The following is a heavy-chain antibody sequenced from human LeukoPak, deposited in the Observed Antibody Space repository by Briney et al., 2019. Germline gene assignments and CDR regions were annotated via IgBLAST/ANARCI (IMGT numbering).Heavy chain of an antibody. CDR1: GFTFSGSA. D-gene: IGHD3-16*01. V-gene: IGHV3-73*01. CDR2: IRSKANSYAT. Sequence: GGSLRLSCAASGFTFSGSAMHWVRQASGKGLEWVGRIRSKANSYATAYAASVKGRFTISGDDSKNTAYLQMNSLKTEDTAVYYCTRHEGTDWGRLWGQGTMVTVSS. CDR3: TRHEGTDWGRL. J-gene: IGHJ3*01.